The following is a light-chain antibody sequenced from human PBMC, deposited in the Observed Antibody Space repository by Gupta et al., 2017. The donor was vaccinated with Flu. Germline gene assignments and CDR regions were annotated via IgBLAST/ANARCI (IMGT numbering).Light chain of an antibody. CDR1: QSIKSN. Sequence: DIQMTQTPSSLSTSVGDRVSISCRASQSIKSNLNWYQKKPGKAPSLLIYAASRLQSGVPSRFSGSGSGTDFTLTIRSLQPEDFATYYCQQTDSTPWTFGQGTKVEIK. CDR3: QQTDSTPWT. V-gene: IGKV1-39*01. J-gene: IGKJ1*01. CDR2: AAS.